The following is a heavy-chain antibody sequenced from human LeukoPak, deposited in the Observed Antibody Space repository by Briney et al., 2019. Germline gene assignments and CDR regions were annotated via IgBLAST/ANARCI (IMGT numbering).Heavy chain of an antibody. V-gene: IGHV3-48*03. CDR2: TSSGGSTT. Sequence: GGSLRLSCVVSGFTFTSYDMNWVRQAPGKGLEWVSFTSSGGSTTFYADSVKGRFTISRDNAKNSLYLHMNSLRVEDTAVYYCARPNDYGGSRPSDSWGQGTLVTVSS. D-gene: IGHD4-23*01. CDR3: ARPNDYGGSRPSDS. CDR1: GFTFTSYD. J-gene: IGHJ4*02.